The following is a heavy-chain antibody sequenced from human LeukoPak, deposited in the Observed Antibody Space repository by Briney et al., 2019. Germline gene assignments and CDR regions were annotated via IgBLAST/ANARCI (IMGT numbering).Heavy chain of an antibody. CDR1: GDSVSRNSAA. CDR3: ARGTQEYSSSSRFDY. V-gene: IGHV6-1*01. D-gene: IGHD6-6*01. Sequence: SRTLSLTCAISGDSVSRNSAAWNWIRQSPSRGLEWLGRTYYGSKWYNDHAVSVKSRITINPDTSKNQFSLQLNSVTPEDTAVYYCARGTQEYSSSSRFDYWGQGTLVTVSS. J-gene: IGHJ4*02. CDR2: TYYGSKWYN.